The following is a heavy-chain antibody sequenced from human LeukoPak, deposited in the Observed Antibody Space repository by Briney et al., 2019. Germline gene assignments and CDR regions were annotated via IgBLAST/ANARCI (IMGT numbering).Heavy chain of an antibody. V-gene: IGHV3-33*01. J-gene: IGHJ4*02. CDR2: IWADGNNR. Sequence: AGGSLRLSCVASGITFSSYGIHWVRQAPGKGLEWVAVIWADGNNRYYADSVKGRFTISRDNSKNTLYLQMNSLRAEDTAVYYCARENYDFWSGYSDYWGQGTLVTVSS. D-gene: IGHD3-3*01. CDR1: GITFSSYG. CDR3: ARENYDFWSGYSDY.